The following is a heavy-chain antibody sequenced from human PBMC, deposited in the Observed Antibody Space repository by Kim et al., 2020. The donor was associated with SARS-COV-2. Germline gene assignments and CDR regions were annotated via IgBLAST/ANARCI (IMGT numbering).Heavy chain of an antibody. J-gene: IGHJ3*01. CDR2: ISSSGTTL. CDR1: GFTFSNYE. D-gene: IGHD2-15*01. V-gene: IGHV3-48*03. CDR3: ARDYCSGGSCFNALDL. Sequence: GGSLRLSCRASGFTFSNYEMNWVRQAPGKGLEWVSYISSSGTTLYYADSVRGRFTISRDNAKNSLYLQMNSLRAEDAAVYYCARDYCSGGSCFNALDLWGQGTMLTVSA.